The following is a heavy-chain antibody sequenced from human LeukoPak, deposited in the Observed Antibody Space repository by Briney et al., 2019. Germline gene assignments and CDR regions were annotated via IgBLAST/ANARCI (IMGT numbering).Heavy chain of an antibody. CDR2: IYVGGSDT. CDR3: ARLGYCSGGTCYKSYFDY. V-gene: IGHV5-51*01. J-gene: IGHJ4*02. D-gene: IGHD2-15*01. CDR1: GYTFPSYW. Sequence: HGESLKISCKGSGYTFPSYWIAWLRQMPGKGLEWMWVIYVGGSDTRYSPSFQSQVTVSADKSISTAYLQWGSLKASDTAMYYCARLGYCSGGTCYKSYFDYWGQGTLVTVSS.